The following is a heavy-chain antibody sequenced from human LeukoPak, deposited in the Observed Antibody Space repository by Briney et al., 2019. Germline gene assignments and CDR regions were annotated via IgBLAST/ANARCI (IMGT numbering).Heavy chain of an antibody. CDR3: ARAPPYSSGWSSWAD. CDR1: GGSISSYY. CDR2: IYYSGST. J-gene: IGHJ4*02. Sequence: SETLSLTCTVSGGSISSYYWSWTRQPPGKGLEWIGYIYYSGSTNYNPSLKSRVTISVDTSKNQFSLKLSSVTAADTAVYYCARAPPYSSGWSSWADWGQGTLVTASS. D-gene: IGHD6-19*01. V-gene: IGHV4-59*01.